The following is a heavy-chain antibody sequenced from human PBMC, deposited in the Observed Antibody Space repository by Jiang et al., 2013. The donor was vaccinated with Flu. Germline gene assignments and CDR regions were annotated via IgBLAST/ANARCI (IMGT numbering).Heavy chain of an antibody. D-gene: IGHD3-10*01. Sequence: LLKPSETLSLTCAVYGGSFSGYYWSWIRQPPGKGLEWIGEINHSGSTNYNPSLKSRVTISVDTSKNQFSLKLSSVTAADTAVYYCARGGRGRSGSYYNVKVPYYFDYWGQGTLVTVSS. CDR2: INHSGST. J-gene: IGHJ4*02. V-gene: IGHV4-34*01. CDR3: ARGGRGRSGSYYNVKVPYYFDY. CDR1: GGSFSGYY.